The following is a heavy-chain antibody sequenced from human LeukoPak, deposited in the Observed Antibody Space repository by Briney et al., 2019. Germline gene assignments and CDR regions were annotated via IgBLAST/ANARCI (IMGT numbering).Heavy chain of an antibody. V-gene: IGHV4-34*01. CDR1: GGSFSGYY. Sequence: TSETLSLTCAVYGGSFSGYYWSWIRQPPGKGLEWIGEINHSGSTNYNPSLKSRVTISVDTSKNQFSLKLSSVTAADTAVYYCAGDYYDSSGYAYWGQGTLVTVSS. CDR3: AGDYYDSSGYAY. D-gene: IGHD3-22*01. J-gene: IGHJ4*02. CDR2: INHSGST.